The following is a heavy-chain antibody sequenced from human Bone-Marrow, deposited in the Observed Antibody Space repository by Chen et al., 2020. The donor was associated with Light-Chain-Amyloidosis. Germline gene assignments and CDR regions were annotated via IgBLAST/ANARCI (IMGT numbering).Heavy chain of an antibody. V-gene: IGHV5-51*01. D-gene: IGHD5-12*01. J-gene: IGHJ4*02. Sequence: EVQLAQSGPEVKKPGESLKISCKGSGYTFPNYWIGGVRQMPGKGLEWMGVSYPDDPAARHTPSVTGQVTISADKSTTTAYLQWRSLKASDTSMYYCARRREGYNFDYWGQGTLVTVSS. CDR3: ARRREGYNFDY. CDR1: GYTFPNYW. CDR2: SYPDDPAA.